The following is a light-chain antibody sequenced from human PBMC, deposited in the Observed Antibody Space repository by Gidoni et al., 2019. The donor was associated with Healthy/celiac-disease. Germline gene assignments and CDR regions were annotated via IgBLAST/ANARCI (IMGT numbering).Light chain of an antibody. J-gene: IGLJ2*01. CDR3: QSYDSSLSGSLV. V-gene: IGLV1-40*01. Sequence: QSVLTQPPQVSGAPGQRVTISCPGSSSNIGAGYAVPWYQQLPGTAPKLPIYGNSKRPSGVPDRFAGSKSGTSASLASTGLQAEDEADYDCQSYDSSLSGSLVVGGGTNLT. CDR2: GNS. CDR1: SSNIGAGYA.